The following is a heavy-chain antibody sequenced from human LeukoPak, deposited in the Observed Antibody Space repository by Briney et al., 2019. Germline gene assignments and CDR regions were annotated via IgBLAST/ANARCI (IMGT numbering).Heavy chain of an antibody. V-gene: IGHV1-46*01. CDR1: GYTFTSYY. CDR2: INPSGGST. J-gene: IGHJ4*02. D-gene: IGHD6-13*01. CDR3: ARDGSAAAGSWDY. Sequence: ASVKVSCKVSGYTFTSYYMHWVRQAPGQGLEWMGIINPSGGSTSYAQKFQGRVTMTRDMSTSTVYMELSILRSEDTAVYYCARDGSAAAGSWDYWGQGTLVTVSS.